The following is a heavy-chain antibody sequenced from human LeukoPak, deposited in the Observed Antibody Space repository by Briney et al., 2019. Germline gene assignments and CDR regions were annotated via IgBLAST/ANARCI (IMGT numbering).Heavy chain of an antibody. D-gene: IGHD2-15*01. CDR1: GGSIGSDY. J-gene: IGHJ5*02. CDR3: ARHGPGSGGTYWFDP. V-gene: IGHV4-59*01. Sequence: PSETLSLTCSVSGGSIGSDYWSWVRPPPGEGLEWIGYIFYIWSTNYNPPLKSRVTISVDTSKNQFSLKLFSVTAADTAMYYCARHGPGSGGTYWFDPWGQGALVTVSS. CDR2: IFYIWST.